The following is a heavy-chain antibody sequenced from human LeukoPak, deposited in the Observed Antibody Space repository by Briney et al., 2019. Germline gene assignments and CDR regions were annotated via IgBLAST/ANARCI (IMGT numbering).Heavy chain of an antibody. CDR2: IGTAGDP. D-gene: IGHD3-3*01. J-gene: IGHJ6*02. CDR3: ARGGRYYGFWSGFSYGMNV. CDR1: GFTFSSYD. Sequence: QPGGSLRLSCAASGFTFSSYDMHWVRQATGKGLEWVSAIGTAGDPYYPGSVKGRFTISRENAKNSLYLQMNSLRAGDTAVYYCARGGRYYGFWSGFSYGMNVWGQGTTVTVSS. V-gene: IGHV3-13*05.